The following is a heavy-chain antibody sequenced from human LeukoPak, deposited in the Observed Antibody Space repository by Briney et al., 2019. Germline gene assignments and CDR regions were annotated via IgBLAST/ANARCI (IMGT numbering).Heavy chain of an antibody. V-gene: IGHV3-33*08. CDR3: ARVLSQYYYYYGMDV. CDR2: IWYDGSNK. J-gene: IGHJ6*02. CDR1: GFTFSGSA. Sequence: GALRLSCAASGFTFSGSAMHWVRQAPGKGLEWVAVIWYDGSNKYYADSVKGRFTISRDNSKNTLYLQMNSLRAEDTAVYYCARVLSQYYYYYGMDVWGQGTTVTVSS.